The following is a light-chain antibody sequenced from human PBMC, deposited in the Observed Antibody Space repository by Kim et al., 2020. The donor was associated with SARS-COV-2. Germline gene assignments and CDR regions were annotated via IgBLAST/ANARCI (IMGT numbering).Light chain of an antibody. J-gene: IGLJ1*01. CDR3: SSYITRTGLYV. CDR2: DVT. CDR1: SSDVSGYNY. Sequence: QSIPISCTGTSSDVSGYNYVSWYQQHAGKAPKLILYDVTNRPSGVSNRFSGSKSGNTASLTISGLQADDEADYFCSSYITRTGLYVFGAGTKVTVL. V-gene: IGLV2-14*03.